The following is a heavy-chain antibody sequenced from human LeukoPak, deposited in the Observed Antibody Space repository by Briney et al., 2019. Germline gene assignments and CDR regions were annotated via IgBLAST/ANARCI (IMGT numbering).Heavy chain of an antibody. J-gene: IGHJ5*02. V-gene: IGHV3-23*01. CDR2: ISGGGVST. CDR1: GFTFSSYA. Sequence: GGSLRLSCAASGFTFSSYAMSWVRQAPGKGLEWVSTISGGGVSTYYADPVKGRFTISRDNSKNTLYLQMNSLRAEDTALYYCAKDSSSAWFDPWGQGTLVTVSS. CDR3: AKDSSSAWFDP.